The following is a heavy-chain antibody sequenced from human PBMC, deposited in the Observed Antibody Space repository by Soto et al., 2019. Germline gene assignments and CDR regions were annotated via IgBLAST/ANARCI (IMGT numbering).Heavy chain of an antibody. D-gene: IGHD2-15*01. CDR2: ISNSGSTI. CDR3: IAYCSTGSCYNTYLDF. Sequence: GGSLRLSCAASGFTFSDYYMSWIRQAPGKGLEWVSYISNSGSTIYYADSVKGRFTISRDNAKNSLYLQMNSLKTEDTAVYYCIAYCSTGSCYNTYLDFWGQGTLVTVSS. J-gene: IGHJ4*02. CDR1: GFTFSDYY. V-gene: IGHV3-11*01.